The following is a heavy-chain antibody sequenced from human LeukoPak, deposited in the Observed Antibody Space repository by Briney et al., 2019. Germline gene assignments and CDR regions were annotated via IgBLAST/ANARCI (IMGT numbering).Heavy chain of an antibody. V-gene: IGHV3-33*01. Sequence: GRSLRLSCAASGYSLSNYGMHWVRQAPGKGLEWVAVIWYDGGNKYYGDSVKGRFTISRDTSKNTMYLQMNSLRAEDTAVCYCARDRRYGSGSGSRYYGMDVWGQGTTVTVSS. J-gene: IGHJ6*02. CDR2: IWYDGGNK. CDR3: ARDRRYGSGSGSRYYGMDV. CDR1: GYSLSNYG. D-gene: IGHD3-10*01.